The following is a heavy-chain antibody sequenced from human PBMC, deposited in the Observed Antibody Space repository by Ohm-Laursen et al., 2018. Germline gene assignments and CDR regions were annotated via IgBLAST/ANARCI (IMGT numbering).Heavy chain of an antibody. D-gene: IGHD2-2*01. CDR2: IDPSSSSI. V-gene: IGHV3-48*01. J-gene: IGHJ4*02. Sequence: SLRLSCAASGFTFSSYSMNWVRQAPGKGLEWVSYIDPSSSSIYYADSVEGRFSISRDNAKNLLFLQINSLRAEDMAVYYCARASRDAYDYWGQGTVVTVSS. CDR1: GFTFSSYS. CDR3: ARASRDAYDY.